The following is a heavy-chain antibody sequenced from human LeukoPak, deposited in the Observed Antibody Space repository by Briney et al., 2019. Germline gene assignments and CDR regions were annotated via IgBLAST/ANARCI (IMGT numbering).Heavy chain of an antibody. J-gene: IGHJ5*02. D-gene: IGHD1-26*01. V-gene: IGHV1-2*02. CDR3: ARAISGNYYPFDP. CDR2: INPNNAGT. CDR1: GYTFTGYY. Sequence: ASVTVSCKPSGYTFTGYYMHWVRQAPGQGLEWMGWINPNNAGTNYAQKFQGRVTMTRDTSISTGYMELNTLRSDDTAVYYCARAISGNYYPFDPWGQGTLVTVSS.